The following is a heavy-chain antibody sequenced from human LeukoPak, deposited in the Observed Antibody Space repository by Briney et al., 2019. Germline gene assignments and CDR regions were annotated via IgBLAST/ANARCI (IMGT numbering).Heavy chain of an antibody. CDR1: GFTFSSYS. Sequence: GGSLRLSCAASGFTFSSYSMNWVRQAPGKGLEWVSAISGSGGSTYYADSVKGRFTISRDNSKNTLYLQMNSLRAEDTAVYYCAKDSSGWYEYFDYWGQGTLVTVSS. J-gene: IGHJ4*02. V-gene: IGHV3-23*01. D-gene: IGHD6-19*01. CDR3: AKDSSGWYEYFDY. CDR2: ISGSGGST.